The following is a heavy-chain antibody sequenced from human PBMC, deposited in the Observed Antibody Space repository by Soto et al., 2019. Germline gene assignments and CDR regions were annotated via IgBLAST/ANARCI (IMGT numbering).Heavy chain of an antibody. V-gene: IGHV3-74*01. CDR1: GFTFRRHW. CDR3: VREVYRDYEYDGFDV. J-gene: IGHJ3*01. Sequence: EVQLVESGGGLVQPGGSLRLSCGASGFTFRRHWMHWVRHIPGKGLMWVSRINTDGSGTSYADSVEGRFTISRDNAKNTLYLQRNSLRAEDTAVYYCVREVYRDYEYDGFDVWGQGTTVAVSS. CDR2: INTDGSGT. D-gene: IGHD4-17*01.